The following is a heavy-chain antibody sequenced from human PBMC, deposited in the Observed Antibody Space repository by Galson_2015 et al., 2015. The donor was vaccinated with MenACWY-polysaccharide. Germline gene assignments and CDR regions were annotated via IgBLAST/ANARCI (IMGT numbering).Heavy chain of an antibody. D-gene: IGHD6-19*01. CDR2: IYSGGST. V-gene: IGHV3-66*01. CDR3: ARLAVDNYFDY. Sequence: SLRLSCAASAFTVSSNHMSWVRQAPGKGLEWVSVIYSGGSTYYADSVKGRFTISRDNSKNKLYLQMNSLIAEDTALYYCARLAVDNYFDYWGQGTLVAVSS. CDR1: AFTVSSNH. J-gene: IGHJ4*02.